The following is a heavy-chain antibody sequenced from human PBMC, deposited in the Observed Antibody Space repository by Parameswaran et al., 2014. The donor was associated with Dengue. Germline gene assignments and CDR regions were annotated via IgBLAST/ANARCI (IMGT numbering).Heavy chain of an antibody. V-gene: IGHV4-38-2*02. CDR3: ARVGYCSSTSCYPMGY. D-gene: IGHD2-2*01. J-gene: IGHJ4*02. CDR2: IYHSGST. Sequence: WIRQPPGKGLEWIGSIYHSGSTYYNPSLKSRVTISVDTSKNQFSLKLSSVTAADTAVYYCARVGYCSSTSCYPMGYWGQGTLVTVSS.